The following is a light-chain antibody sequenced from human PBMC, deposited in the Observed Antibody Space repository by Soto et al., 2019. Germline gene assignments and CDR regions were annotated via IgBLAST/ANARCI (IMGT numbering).Light chain of an antibody. Sequence: EIVLTQSPATLSLSPGERATLSCRASQSVSRYLAWYQQKPGQAPRLLIYDASNRATGIPARFSGSGSGTDFTLTISSLEPEDFVVYYCQQRSNWPLTFGGGTKMEIK. J-gene: IGKJ4*01. V-gene: IGKV3-11*01. CDR2: DAS. CDR1: QSVSRY. CDR3: QQRSNWPLT.